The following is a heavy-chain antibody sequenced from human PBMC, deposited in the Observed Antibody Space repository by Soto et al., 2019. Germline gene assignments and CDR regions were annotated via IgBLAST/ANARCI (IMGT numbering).Heavy chain of an antibody. CDR3: ARGSVDTVDSSGFYEY. V-gene: IGHV4-34*01. D-gene: IGHD3-22*01. J-gene: IGHJ4*02. CDR2: INHSGGT. Sequence: SETLSLTCAVYGGSFSAYYWSWIRQPPGKGLEWIGEINHSGGTSYNPSLKSRVTISVDTSKSQFSLKLTSVTAADRAVYYCARGSVDTVDSSGFYEYWGQRTPVTVSS. CDR1: GGSFSAYY.